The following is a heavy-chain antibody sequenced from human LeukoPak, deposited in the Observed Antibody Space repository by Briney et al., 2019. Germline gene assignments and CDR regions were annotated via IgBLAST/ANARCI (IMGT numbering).Heavy chain of an antibody. J-gene: IGHJ4*02. CDR1: GFTFSSYW. CDR2: IKQDGSEK. V-gene: IGHV3-7*01. D-gene: IGHD3-22*01. Sequence: PGGSLRLSCAASGFTFSSYWMSWVRQAPGKGLEWVANIKQDGSEKYYVDSVKGRFTISRDNAKNSLYLQMNSLRAEDTAVYYCAKDRFFYYDSSGYFSYWGQGTLVTVSS. CDR3: AKDRFFYYDSSGYFSY.